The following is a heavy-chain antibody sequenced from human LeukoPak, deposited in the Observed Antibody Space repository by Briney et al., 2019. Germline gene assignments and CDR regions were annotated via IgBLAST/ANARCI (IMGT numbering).Heavy chain of an antibody. Sequence: PGRSLRLSCAASGFTVSSNYVSWVRQAPGKGLEWVSVIYSGGSTYYADSVKGRFTISRDNSKNTLYLQMNSLRAEDTAVYYCARTTTVTSPFGYWGQGTLVTVSS. V-gene: IGHV3-66*01. D-gene: IGHD4-17*01. J-gene: IGHJ4*02. CDR1: GFTVSSNY. CDR2: IYSGGST. CDR3: ARTTTVTSPFGY.